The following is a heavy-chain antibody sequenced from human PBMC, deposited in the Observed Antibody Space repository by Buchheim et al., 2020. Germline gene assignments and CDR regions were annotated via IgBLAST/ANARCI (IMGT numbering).Heavy chain of an antibody. D-gene: IGHD3-9*01. CDR1: GFTFSSYG. CDR2: ISYDGSNK. CDR3: AKEDYDILTGYFYGMDV. V-gene: IGHV3-30*18. Sequence: QVQLVESGGGVVQPGRSLRLSCAASGFTFSSYGMHWVRQAPGKGLEWVAVISYDGSNKYYADSVKGRFTIPRDNSKNTLYLQMNSLRAEDTAVYYCAKEDYDILTGYFYGMDVWGQGTT. J-gene: IGHJ6*02.